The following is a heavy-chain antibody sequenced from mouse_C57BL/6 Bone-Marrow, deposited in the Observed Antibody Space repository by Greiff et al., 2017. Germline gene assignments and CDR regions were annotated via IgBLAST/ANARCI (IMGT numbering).Heavy chain of an antibody. CDR2: IYPRSGNT. D-gene: IGHD1-1*02. CDR3: VWSAWFAY. CDR1: GYTFTSYG. V-gene: IGHV1-81*01. Sequence: QQSCKASGYTFTSYGISWVKQRTGQGLEWIGEIYPRSGNTYYNEKFKGKATLTADKSSSTAYMELRSLTSEDSAVYFCVWSAWFAYWGQGTLDTVSA. J-gene: IGHJ3*01.